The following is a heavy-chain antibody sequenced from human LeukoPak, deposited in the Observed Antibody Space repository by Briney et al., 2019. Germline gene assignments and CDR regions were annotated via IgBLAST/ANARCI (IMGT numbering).Heavy chain of an antibody. V-gene: IGHV3-7*01. CDR3: ARDLWGSYSTGSYLDY. CDR1: GFPFTNYW. Sequence: GGSLRLSCAVSGFPFTNYWMSWVRQAPGKGLEWVANIKEDGSVMYYVDSLKGRFTISRDSAQNSLYLQMNSLRVEDTALYFCARDLWGSYSTGSYLDYWGQGALVTVSS. CDR2: IKEDGSVM. J-gene: IGHJ4*02. D-gene: IGHD6-19*01.